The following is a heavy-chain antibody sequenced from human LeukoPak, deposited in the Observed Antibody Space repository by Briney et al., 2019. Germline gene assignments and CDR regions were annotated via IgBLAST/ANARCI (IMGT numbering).Heavy chain of an antibody. CDR1: GYTFTSYD. Sequence: ASVKVSCKASGYTFTSYDINWVRQATGQGLEWMGWINPNSGGTNYAQKFQGRVTMTRDTSISTAYMELSRLRSDDTAVYYCARDLGYDYVLDYWGQGTLVTVSS. V-gene: IGHV1-2*02. CDR2: INPNSGGT. CDR3: ARDLGYDYVLDY. D-gene: IGHD5-12*01. J-gene: IGHJ4*02.